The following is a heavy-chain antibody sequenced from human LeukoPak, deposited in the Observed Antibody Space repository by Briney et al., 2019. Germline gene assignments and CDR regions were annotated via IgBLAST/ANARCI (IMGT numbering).Heavy chain of an antibody. D-gene: IGHD5-12*01. CDR2: ISYDGSNK. Sequence: GGSLRLSCAASGFTFSSYGMHWVRQAPGKGLEWVAVISYDGSNKYYADSVKGRFTISRDNSKNTLYLQMNSLRAEDTAVYYCAKDGLGGYDSAYYFDYWGQGTLVTVSS. V-gene: IGHV3-30*18. CDR1: GFTFSSYG. J-gene: IGHJ4*02. CDR3: AKDGLGGYDSAYYFDY.